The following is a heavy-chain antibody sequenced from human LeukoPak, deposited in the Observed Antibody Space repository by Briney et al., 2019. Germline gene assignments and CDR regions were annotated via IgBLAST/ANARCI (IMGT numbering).Heavy chain of an antibody. Sequence: GGSLRLSCSASGFTFSRFGMHWVRQAPGKGLEWVAFIRYDGSNKYYADSVKGRFTISRDNSKNTLYLQMNSLRAEDTAVYYCAKDQLLLWFGELSSSPDYWGQGTLVTVSS. D-gene: IGHD3-10*01. CDR1: GFTFSRFG. CDR3: AKDQLLLWFGELSSSPDY. J-gene: IGHJ4*02. CDR2: IRYDGSNK. V-gene: IGHV3-30*02.